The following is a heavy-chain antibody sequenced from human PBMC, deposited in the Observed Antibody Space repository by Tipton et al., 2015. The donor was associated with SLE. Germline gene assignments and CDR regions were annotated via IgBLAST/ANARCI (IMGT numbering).Heavy chain of an antibody. CDR3: AKDSSAYYPDY. J-gene: IGHJ4*02. Sequence: QLVQSGAEVKKPGASVKVSCKASGYTFTGYYMHWVRQAPGQGLEWMGRINTYSGDTDFAQKFQGRVTMTRDTSISTAYMELGRLKFDDTAVYFCAKDSSAYYPDYWGQGTLVSVSS. V-gene: IGHV1-2*06. CDR2: INTYSGDT. CDR1: GYTFTGYY. D-gene: IGHD3-22*01.